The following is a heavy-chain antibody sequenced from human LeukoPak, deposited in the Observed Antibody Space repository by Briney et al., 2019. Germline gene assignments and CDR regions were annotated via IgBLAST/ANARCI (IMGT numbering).Heavy chain of an antibody. Sequence: PGGSLRLSCAASGFTFSSYAMSWVRQAPGKGLEWVSAISGSGGSTYYADSVKGRFTISRDNSKNTLYLQMNSLRAEDTAVYYCAKEGTYYDFWSGSQYIDYWGQGTLITVSS. V-gene: IGHV3-23*01. CDR2: ISGSGGST. CDR3: AKEGTYYDFWSGSQYIDY. D-gene: IGHD3-3*01. J-gene: IGHJ4*02. CDR1: GFTFSSYA.